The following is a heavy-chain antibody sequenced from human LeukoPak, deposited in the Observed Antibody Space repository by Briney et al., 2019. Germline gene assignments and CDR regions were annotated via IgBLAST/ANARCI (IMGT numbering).Heavy chain of an antibody. CDR3: ARERRGGSYYRPVDY. V-gene: IGHV4-61*02. CDR1: GVSISSSPYY. J-gene: IGHJ4*02. CDR2: IYTTGYT. Sequence: SETLSLTCTVSGVSISSSPYYWSWIRQPAGKGLEWIGRIYTTGYTHYNPSLKSRVTISPDTSKNQFSLKLSSVSAEDTALYYCARERRGGSYYRPVDYWGQGTLVTVSS. D-gene: IGHD1-26*01.